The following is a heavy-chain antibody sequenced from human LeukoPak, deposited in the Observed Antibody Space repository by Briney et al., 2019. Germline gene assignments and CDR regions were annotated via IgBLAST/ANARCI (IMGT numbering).Heavy chain of an antibody. CDR2: IIPIFGTP. V-gene: IGHV1-69*05. Sequence: ASVKVSCKASGGTFRTYSVTWVRQAPGQGLEWMGWIIPIFGTPNYAQKFQGRVKVTTDDATGTAYMELSSLMSEDTAIYYCARVDRYHFYLDVWGKGTPVTVSS. CDR3: ARVDRYHFYLDV. CDR1: GGTFRTYS. J-gene: IGHJ6*03.